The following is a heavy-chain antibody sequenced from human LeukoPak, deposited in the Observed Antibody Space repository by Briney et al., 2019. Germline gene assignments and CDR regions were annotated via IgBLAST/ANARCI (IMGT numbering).Heavy chain of an antibody. Sequence: GGSLRLSCAASGFTVSSNYMNWVRQAPGKGLEWVSVIYRGGNTYYADSVKGRFTISRDNSKNTLYLQMNSLRAEDTAAYYCARLWFGELAFDYWGQGTLVTVSS. CDR3: ARLWFGELAFDY. CDR2: IYRGGNT. CDR1: GFTVSSNY. D-gene: IGHD3-10*01. V-gene: IGHV3-66*01. J-gene: IGHJ4*02.